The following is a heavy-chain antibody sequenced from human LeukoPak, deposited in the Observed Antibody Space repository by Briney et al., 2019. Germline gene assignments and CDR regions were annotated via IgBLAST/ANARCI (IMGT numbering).Heavy chain of an antibody. CDR3: ARLPYSSGWSPDY. D-gene: IGHD6-19*01. Sequence: ASVKVSCKASGYTFISYAMHWVRQAPGQGLEWMGWINAGNGNTKYSQKFQGRVTITRDTSASTAYMELSSLRSEDTAVYYCARLPYSSGWSPDYWGQGTLVTVSS. V-gene: IGHV1-3*01. J-gene: IGHJ4*02. CDR1: GYTFISYA. CDR2: INAGNGNT.